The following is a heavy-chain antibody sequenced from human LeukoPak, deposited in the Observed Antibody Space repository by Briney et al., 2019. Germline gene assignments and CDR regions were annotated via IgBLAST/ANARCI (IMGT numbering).Heavy chain of an antibody. Sequence: SETLSLTCTVSGDSISSGSFYWSWIRQAAWKGLEWIGRVSSSGRTTYNPSLKSRVTISVDTSKNQFSLKLSSVTAADTAVYYCASRSASATTLVVAATPYYYYYMDVWGKGTTVTVSS. CDR1: GDSISSGSFY. J-gene: IGHJ6*03. CDR3: ASRSASATTLVVAATPYYYYYMDV. D-gene: IGHD2-15*01. CDR2: VSSSGRT. V-gene: IGHV4-61*02.